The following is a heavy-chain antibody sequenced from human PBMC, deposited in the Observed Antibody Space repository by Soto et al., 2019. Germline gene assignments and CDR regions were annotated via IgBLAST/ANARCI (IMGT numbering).Heavy chain of an antibody. CDR3: ARELMVYAKPFDY. D-gene: IGHD2-8*01. Sequence: GGSLRLSCAASGFTFSSYSMNWVRQAPGKGLEWVSYISSSSSTIYYADSVKGRFTIFRDNAKNSLYLQMNSLRAEDTAVYYCARELMVYAKPFDYWGQGTLVTVSS. J-gene: IGHJ4*02. CDR2: ISSSSSTI. CDR1: GFTFSSYS. V-gene: IGHV3-48*01.